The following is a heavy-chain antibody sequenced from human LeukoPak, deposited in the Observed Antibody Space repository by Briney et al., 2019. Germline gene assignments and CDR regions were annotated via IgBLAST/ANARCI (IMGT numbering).Heavy chain of an antibody. J-gene: IGHJ4*02. Sequence: GAAVKVSCKASGYTFTNYGISWVRQAPGQGLEWVGWISTYNAKTNSAQRFQGRFTMTADTSTDTAYMELRSLTSDDTAVFYCARDLVSLLYGSGIDYWGQGTQVTVSA. CDR1: GYTFTNYG. V-gene: IGHV1-18*01. D-gene: IGHD3-10*01. CDR2: ISTYNAKT. CDR3: ARDLVSLLYGSGIDY.